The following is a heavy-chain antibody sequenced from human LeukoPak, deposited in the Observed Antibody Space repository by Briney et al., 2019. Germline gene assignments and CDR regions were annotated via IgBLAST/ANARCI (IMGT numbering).Heavy chain of an antibody. CDR3: ARDMDCSSTSCYFDYYMDV. Sequence: GGSLRLSCAASGFTVSSNYMSWVRQAPGKGLECVSVFYSGGDTYYADSVKGRFTISRDNSKNTLYLQMNSLRAEDTAVYYCARDMDCSSTSCYFDYYMDVWGKGTTVTVSS. CDR2: FYSGGDT. CDR1: GFTVSSNY. D-gene: IGHD2-2*01. V-gene: IGHV3-66*01. J-gene: IGHJ6*03.